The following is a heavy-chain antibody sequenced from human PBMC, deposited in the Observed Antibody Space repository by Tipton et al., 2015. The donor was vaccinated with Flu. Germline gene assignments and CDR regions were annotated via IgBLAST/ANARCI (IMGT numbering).Heavy chain of an antibody. CDR1: GGSVIPYY. Sequence: TLSLTCTVSGGSVIPYYWIWLRQPPGKGLEWIGDTDYSGSVNYNPSLTSRVSMSVDTSKRQFSLKLRSVTAADTAVYYCARLSYYDVDLKNYYFDYWGQGTLVTVSS. CDR2: TDYSGSV. V-gene: IGHV4-59*08. J-gene: IGHJ4*02. CDR3: ARLSYYDVDLKNYYFDY. D-gene: IGHD3-16*01.